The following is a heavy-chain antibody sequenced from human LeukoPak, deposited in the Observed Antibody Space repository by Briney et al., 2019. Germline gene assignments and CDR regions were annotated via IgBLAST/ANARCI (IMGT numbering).Heavy chain of an antibody. Sequence: SVKVSCKASGGTFSCYAISWVRQAPGQGLEWMGGIIPIFGTANYAQKFQGRVTITADESTSTAYMELSSLRSEDTAVYYCASLDNALGGDYYYYHMDVWGKGTTVTISS. CDR2: IIPIFGTA. J-gene: IGHJ6*03. D-gene: IGHD3-16*01. CDR3: ASLDNALGGDYYYYHMDV. V-gene: IGHV1-69*13. CDR1: GGTFSCYA.